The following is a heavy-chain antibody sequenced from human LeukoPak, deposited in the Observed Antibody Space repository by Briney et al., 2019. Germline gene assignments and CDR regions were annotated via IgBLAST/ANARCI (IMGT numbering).Heavy chain of an antibody. D-gene: IGHD4-17*01. J-gene: IGHJ6*03. V-gene: IGHV4-38-2*01. CDR3: ARLRYYYYYYMDV. CDR1: GYSISSGYY. CDR2: IYHSGST. Sequence: ASETLSLTCAVSGYSISSGYYWGWIRQPPGKGLEWIGSIYHSGSTYYNPSLKSRVTISVDTSKNQFSLKLSSVTAADTAVYCCARLRYYYYYYMDVWGKGTTVTVSS.